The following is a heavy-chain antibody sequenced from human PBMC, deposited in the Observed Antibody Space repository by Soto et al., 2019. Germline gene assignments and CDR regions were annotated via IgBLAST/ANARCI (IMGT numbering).Heavy chain of an antibody. Sequence: QVQLVQPGAEVKKPGSSVKVSCKASGGTFSSYAISWVRQAPGQGLEWMGGIIPIFGTANYAQKFQGRVTITADESTSTAYMELSSLRSEDTAVYYCARDVSYGDYVRIWFDPWGQGTLVTVSS. D-gene: IGHD4-17*01. V-gene: IGHV1-69*01. CDR1: GGTFSSYA. CDR2: IIPIFGTA. J-gene: IGHJ5*02. CDR3: ARDVSYGDYVRIWFDP.